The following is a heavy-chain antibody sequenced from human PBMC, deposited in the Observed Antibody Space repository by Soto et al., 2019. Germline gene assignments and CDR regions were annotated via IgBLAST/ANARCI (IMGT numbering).Heavy chain of an antibody. CDR1: GGTFSSYA. D-gene: IGHD6-13*01. J-gene: IGHJ6*02. V-gene: IGHV1-69*13. CDR2: IIPIFGTA. Sequence: ASVKVSCKASGGTFSSYAISWVRQAPGQGLEWMGGIIPIFGTANYAQKFQGRVTITADESTSTAYMELSSLRSEDTAVYYCAGKEGLINSRASSAAPYYYYGMDVWGQGTTVTVSS. CDR3: AGKEGLINSRASSAAPYYYYGMDV.